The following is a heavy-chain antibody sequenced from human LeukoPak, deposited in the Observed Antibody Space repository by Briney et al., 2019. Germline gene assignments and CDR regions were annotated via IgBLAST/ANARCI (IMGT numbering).Heavy chain of an antibody. D-gene: IGHD3-16*02. V-gene: IGHV3-11*01. J-gene: IGHJ4*02. CDR3: TRERRGSYHAFDY. CDR1: GFSFSNYY. Sequence: GGSLRLSCASSGFSFSNYYMSWVRQAPGKGLEWISYITTSGSSTNYADSVRGRFSISRDNAKNSVVLQMNSLRTEDTAVYYCTRERRGSYHAFDYWGEGTLVTVSS. CDR2: ITTSGSST.